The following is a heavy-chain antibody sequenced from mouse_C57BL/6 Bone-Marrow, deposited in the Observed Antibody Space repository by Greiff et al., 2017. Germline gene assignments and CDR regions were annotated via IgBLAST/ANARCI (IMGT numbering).Heavy chain of an antibody. D-gene: IGHD1-1*01. Sequence: QVQLQQPGAELVKPGASVKMSCKASGYTFTSYWITWVKQRPGQGLEWIGDIYPGSGSTNYNEKFKSKATLTVDTSSSTAYMQLSSLTSEDSAVYYCAREVYYGSIVYDFDYWGQGTTLTVSS. CDR1: GYTFTSYW. J-gene: IGHJ2*01. V-gene: IGHV1-55*01. CDR2: IYPGSGST. CDR3: AREVYYGSIVYDFDY.